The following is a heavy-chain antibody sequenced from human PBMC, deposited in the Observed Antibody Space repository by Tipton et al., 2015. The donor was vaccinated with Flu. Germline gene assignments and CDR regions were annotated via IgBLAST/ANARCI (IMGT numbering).Heavy chain of an antibody. D-gene: IGHD5-12*01. J-gene: IGHJ1*01. CDR1: GGSISSYY. V-gene: IGHV4-59*01. CDR2: IYYSRST. CDR3: ARGWATEYFQH. Sequence: TLSLTCTVSGGSISSYYWSWIRQPPGKGLEWIGYIYYSRSTNYNPSLKSRVTISVDTSKNQFSLKLSSVTAADTAVYYCARGWATEYFQHWGQGTLVTVSS.